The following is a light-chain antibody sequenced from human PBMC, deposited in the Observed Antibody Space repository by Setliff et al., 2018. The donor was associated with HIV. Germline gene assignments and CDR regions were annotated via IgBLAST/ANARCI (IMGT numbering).Light chain of an antibody. V-gene: IGLV2-11*01. CDR3: CSYAGTYTL. J-gene: IGLJ2*01. CDR1: SSDVGGYNY. Sequence: LTQPRSVSGSPGQSVTISCTGTSSDVGGYNYVSWYQRHPGKAPKLMIYDVTKWPSGVPDRFSGSKSGNTASLTISGLQAEDEADYYCCSYAGTYTLFGGGTK. CDR2: DVT.